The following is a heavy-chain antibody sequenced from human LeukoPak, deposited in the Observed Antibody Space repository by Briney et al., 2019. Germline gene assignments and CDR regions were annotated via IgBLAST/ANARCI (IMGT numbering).Heavy chain of an antibody. CDR3: ARGMVGSSWMYNWFDP. CDR2: ISGSGTYI. V-gene: IGHV3-21*01. Sequence: GGSLRLSCAASGFTFSTSSMNWVRQAPGRGLEWVSFISGSGTYIWYADSVKGRFTSSRDNAENSLYLQMNSLRAEDTAVYYCARGMVGSSWMYNWFDPWGQGTLVTVS. J-gene: IGHJ5*02. D-gene: IGHD6-13*01. CDR1: GFTFSTSS.